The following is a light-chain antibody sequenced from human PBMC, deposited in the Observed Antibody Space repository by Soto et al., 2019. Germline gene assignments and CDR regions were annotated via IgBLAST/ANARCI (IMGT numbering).Light chain of an antibody. Sequence: EVVLTQSPVTLSLSPGERATLSCRASQSFRGLLDWYQQKPGQAPRLLIYDAYNRATGIPPRFSGSGSGTDFTLTISSLEPEDSAVYYCQQRHMWPSTFGQGTRLEIK. CDR3: QQRHMWPST. CDR2: DAY. V-gene: IGKV3-11*01. J-gene: IGKJ5*01. CDR1: QSFRGL.